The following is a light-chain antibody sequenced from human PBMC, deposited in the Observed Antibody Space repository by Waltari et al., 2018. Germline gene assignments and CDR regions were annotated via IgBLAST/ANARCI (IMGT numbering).Light chain of an antibody. CDR1: LTLGGSA. V-gene: IGKV3-20*01. CDR3: QQYDGSSVT. CDR2: GAS. J-gene: IGKJ4*01. Sequence: CRARLTLGGSAVTWDQRKSGQAPSLRSYGASSRATDIPVRFSGSGSGTDFTRTISRLEPENSAVYYCQQYDGSSVTFGGGAKVEVK.